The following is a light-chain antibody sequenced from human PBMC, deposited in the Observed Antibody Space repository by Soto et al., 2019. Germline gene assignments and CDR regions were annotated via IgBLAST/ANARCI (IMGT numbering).Light chain of an antibody. J-gene: IGKJ2*01. Sequence: EIVLTQSPATLSLSPGERATLSCRASQSVSSYLAWYQQKPGQAPRLLIYDASNRATGIPARFSGSGSVTDFTLTISSLEPADFAVYYCHQRSNWPPYTFGKGTKLAIK. CDR1: QSVSSY. V-gene: IGKV3-11*01. CDR3: HQRSNWPPYT. CDR2: DAS.